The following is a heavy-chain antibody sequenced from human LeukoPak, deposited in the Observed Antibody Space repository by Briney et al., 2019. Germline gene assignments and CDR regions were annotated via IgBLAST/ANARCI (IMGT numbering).Heavy chain of an antibody. CDR2: ISSSSSTI. J-gene: IGHJ4*02. CDR1: GFTFSSYS. V-gene: IGHV3-48*01. CDR3: AREVGIAVGGTFDY. D-gene: IGHD6-19*01. Sequence: PGGSLRLSWAASGFTFSSYSMNWVRQAPGKGLEWVSYISSSSSTIYYADSVKGRFTISRDNAKNSLYLQMNSLRAEDTAVYYCAREVGIAVGGTFDYWGQGTLVTVSS.